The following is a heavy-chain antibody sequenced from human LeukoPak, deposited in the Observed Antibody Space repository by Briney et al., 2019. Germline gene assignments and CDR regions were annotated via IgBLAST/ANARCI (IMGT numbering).Heavy chain of an antibody. CDR1: GDSVSSNSAA. CDR3: AREAGYGLIDY. J-gene: IGHJ4*02. CDR2: TYYRSKWYN. Sequence: SQTLSLTCAISGDSVSSNSAAWNYFRQSPSRGLELLGRTYYRSKWYNDYAVFVKSRITINPDTSRNQFSLQLNSVTPEDTAVYYCAREAGYGLIDYWGQGTLVTVSS. D-gene: IGHD5-18*01. V-gene: IGHV6-1*01.